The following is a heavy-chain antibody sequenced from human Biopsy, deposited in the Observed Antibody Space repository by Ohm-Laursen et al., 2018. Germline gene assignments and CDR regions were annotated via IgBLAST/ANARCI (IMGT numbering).Heavy chain of an antibody. CDR1: EYTLTELP. CDR3: ARGPHSGSHSCFDY. Sequence: ASVKVSCKVSEYTLTELPIHWVRQAPGKGLEWMGGFDPEHGETLYAQKFQGRVTISADESTSTSYMELSSLTTEDTAIYYCARGPHSGSHSCFDYWGRGTLVTVSS. D-gene: IGHD1-26*01. V-gene: IGHV1-24*01. CDR2: FDPEHGET. J-gene: IGHJ4*02.